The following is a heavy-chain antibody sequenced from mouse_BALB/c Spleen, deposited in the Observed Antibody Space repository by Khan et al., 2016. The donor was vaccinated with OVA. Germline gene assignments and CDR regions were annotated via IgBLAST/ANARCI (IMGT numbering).Heavy chain of an antibody. D-gene: IGHD2-1*01. V-gene: IGHV9-3-1*01. CDR2: INTYTGEP. CDR3: ARNGNYGYFDV. J-gene: IGHJ1*01. CDR1: GYTFTNYG. Sequence: QIQLVQSGPELKKPGETVKISCKASGYTFTNYGMNWVKQAPGKGLKWMGWINTYTGEPTYADDFKGRFAFSFETSASTAYLQINNLKNEDTATSFCARNGNYGYFDVWGAGTTVTVSS.